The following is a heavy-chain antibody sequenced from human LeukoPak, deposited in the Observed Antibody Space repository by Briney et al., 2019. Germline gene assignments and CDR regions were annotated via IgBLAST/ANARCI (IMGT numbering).Heavy chain of an antibody. CDR1: GLTFRTYS. Sequence: GGSLRLSCAASGLTFRTYSMNWVRQAPGKGLEWVSYISSGGSTIYYADSVKGRFTISRDNSKNSLYLQMNSLRTEDTALYYCAKDYSSGWRTGFDYWGQGTLVTVSS. V-gene: IGHV3-48*04. J-gene: IGHJ4*02. CDR3: AKDYSSGWRTGFDY. CDR2: ISSGGSTI. D-gene: IGHD6-19*01.